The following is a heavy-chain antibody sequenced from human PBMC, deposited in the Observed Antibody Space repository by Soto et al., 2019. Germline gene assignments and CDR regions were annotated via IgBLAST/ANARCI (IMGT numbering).Heavy chain of an antibody. J-gene: IGHJ3*02. CDR2: INHSGST. CDR3: ARFSRRDDAFDI. CDR1: GGSFSGYY. V-gene: IGHV4-34*01. Sequence: ASETLSLTCAVYGGSFSGYYWSWIRQPPGKGLEWIGEINHSGSTNYNPSLKSRVTISVDTSKNQFSLKLSSVTAADTAVYYCARFSRRDDAFDIWGQGTMVTVSS.